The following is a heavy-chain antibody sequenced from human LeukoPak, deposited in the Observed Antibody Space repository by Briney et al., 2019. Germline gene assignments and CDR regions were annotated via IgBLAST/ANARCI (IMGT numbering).Heavy chain of an antibody. CDR3: ARDLPCSSSWESIDY. J-gene: IGHJ4*02. V-gene: IGHV1-18*01. Sequence: ASVKVSCKASGYTFTSYGIIWVRQAPGQGLEWMGWISTYNGNTNYAQKIQGRVTMTTDTSTSTAYMELRSLRSDDTAVYYCARDLPCSSSWESIDYWGQGTLVTVSS. D-gene: IGHD6-13*01. CDR2: ISTYNGNT. CDR1: GYTFTSYG.